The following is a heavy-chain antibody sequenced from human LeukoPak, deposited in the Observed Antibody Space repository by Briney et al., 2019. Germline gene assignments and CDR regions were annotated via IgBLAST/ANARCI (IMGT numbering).Heavy chain of an antibody. Sequence: ASVKVSCKASGYTFTGYYIHWVRQAPGQGLEWMGWINPKSGGTNYAQKFQGRVTMTRDTSISTAYMELSRLRSDDTAVYYCARIMRGTTSSFDYWGQGTLVTVSS. V-gene: IGHV1-2*02. CDR3: ARIMRGTTSSFDY. J-gene: IGHJ4*02. CDR1: GYTFTGYY. D-gene: IGHD1-7*01. CDR2: INPKSGGT.